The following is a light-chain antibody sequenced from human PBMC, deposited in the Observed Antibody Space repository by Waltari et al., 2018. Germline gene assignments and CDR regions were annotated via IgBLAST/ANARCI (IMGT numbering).Light chain of an antibody. CDR2: ANY. CDR3: ATWDDSLNGRV. J-gene: IGLJ3*02. V-gene: IGLV1-44*01. Sequence: QSVLTQPPLASGTPGQRVTISCSGNSSNIGINTVTWYQQLPGTAPKVLIFANYPRPAGVPDRFAASKSDTSASLAISGLQSEDEADYFCATWDDSLNGRVFGGGTKLTVL. CDR1: SSNIGINT.